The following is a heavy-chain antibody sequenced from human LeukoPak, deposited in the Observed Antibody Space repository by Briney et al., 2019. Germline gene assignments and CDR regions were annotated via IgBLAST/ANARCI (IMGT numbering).Heavy chain of an antibody. CDR1: ADFVSSNSAA. CDR2: TYYRSRSYN. CDR3: ARVTESYGSGRRHNYYYYYMDV. V-gene: IGHV6-1*01. D-gene: IGHD3-10*01. Sequence: SQTLSLTCAISADFVSSNSAAWNWIRQSPSRGLEWLARTYYRSRSYNDYGVSVKSRITINPDTSKNQFSLKLSSVTAADTAVYYCARVTESYGSGRRHNYYYYYMDVWGKGTTVTISS. J-gene: IGHJ6*03.